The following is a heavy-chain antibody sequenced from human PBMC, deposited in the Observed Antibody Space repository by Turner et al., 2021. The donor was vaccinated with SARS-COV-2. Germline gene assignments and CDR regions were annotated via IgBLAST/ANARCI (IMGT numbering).Heavy chain of an antibody. V-gene: IGHV3-30*18. Sequence: QVQLVEPGGGVVQPGRSLSPSCTASGFPFSSYGMHWVRQAPGKGLEWVAVTSYDGSNKDYADSVKGRFTISRDKSKNTLYLQMNSLRAEDTAVYYCAKQQGLYSNPMYYFDYWGQGTLVTVSS. D-gene: IGHD4-4*01. CDR2: TSYDGSNK. J-gene: IGHJ4*02. CDR1: GFPFSSYG. CDR3: AKQQGLYSNPMYYFDY.